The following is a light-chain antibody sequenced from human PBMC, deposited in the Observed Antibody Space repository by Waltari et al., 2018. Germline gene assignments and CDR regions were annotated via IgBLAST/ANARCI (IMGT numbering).Light chain of an antibody. J-gene: IGKJ2*01. V-gene: IGKV3-20*01. CDR1: QTIKSSH. CDR3: QQYGSSPYT. CDR2: GAS. Sequence: ESVLTQSTGTLSLSPGERVTLSCRASQTIKSSHLAWYPQKAGQAPRLLIYGASSRATGIPDRFSGGGSGTDFTLTINRLQPEDFAVYHCQQYGSSPYTFGQGTKLAIK.